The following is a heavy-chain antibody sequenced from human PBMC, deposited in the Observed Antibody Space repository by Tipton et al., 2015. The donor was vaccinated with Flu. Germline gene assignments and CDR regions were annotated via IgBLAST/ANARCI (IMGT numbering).Heavy chain of an antibody. V-gene: IGHV3-9*01. CDR2: LGWNSGDI. J-gene: IGHJ3*02. Sequence: RSLRLSCAASGFTFDAYAMHWVRQAPGKGLEWVSGLGWNSGDIRYADSVKGRFTISRDNAKNSLYLQMNSLIPEDTALYYCARDDAFDIWGQVTMVTVAS. CDR1: GFTFDAYA. CDR3: ARDDAFDI.